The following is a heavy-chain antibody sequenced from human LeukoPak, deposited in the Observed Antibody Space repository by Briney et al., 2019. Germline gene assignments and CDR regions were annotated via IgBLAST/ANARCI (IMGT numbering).Heavy chain of an antibody. J-gene: IGHJ4*02. CDR1: GGSFSGYY. Sequence: SQTLSLTCAVYGGSFSGYYWSWIRQPPGKGLEWIGEINHSGSTNYNPSLKSRVTISVDTSKNQYSLKLSSVTAADTAVYYCARGEGTMVRGVIIKSRYFDYWGQGTLVTVSS. D-gene: IGHD3-10*01. CDR2: INHSGST. CDR3: ARGEGTMVRGVIIKSRYFDY. V-gene: IGHV4-34*01.